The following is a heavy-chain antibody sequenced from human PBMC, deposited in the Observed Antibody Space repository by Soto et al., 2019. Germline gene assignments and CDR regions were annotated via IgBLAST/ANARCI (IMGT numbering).Heavy chain of an antibody. CDR3: ARHNYGWGSTYFDY. D-gene: IGHD3-16*01. CDR2: IYYSGST. J-gene: IGHJ4*02. CDR1: GGSISSYY. V-gene: IGHV4-59*08. Sequence: PSETLSLTCTVSGGSISSYYWSWIRQPPGKGLEWIGYIYYSGSTNYNPSLKSRVTISVDTSKNQFSLKLNSMTAADTAVYYCARHNYGWGSTYFDYWGQETRVTVSS.